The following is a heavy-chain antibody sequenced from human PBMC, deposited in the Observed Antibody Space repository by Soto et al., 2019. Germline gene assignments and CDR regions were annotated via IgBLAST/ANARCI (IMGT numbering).Heavy chain of an antibody. CDR1: GFTFSSYG. V-gene: IGHV3-33*01. CDR3: ARDPMYSSSWLDY. Sequence: QVQLVESGGGVVQPGRSLRLSCAASGFTFSSYGMHWVRQAPGKGLEWVAVIWYDGSNKYYADSVKGRFTISRDNSKNPLYLQMNSLRAEDTAVYYCARDPMYSSSWLDYWGQGTLVTVSS. D-gene: IGHD6-13*01. CDR2: IWYDGSNK. J-gene: IGHJ4*02.